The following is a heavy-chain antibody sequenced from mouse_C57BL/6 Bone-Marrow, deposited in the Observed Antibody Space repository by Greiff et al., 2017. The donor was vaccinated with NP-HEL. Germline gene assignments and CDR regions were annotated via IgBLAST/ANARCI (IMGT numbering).Heavy chain of an antibody. J-gene: IGHJ4*01. CDR3: VRHAPHYDYYYAMDY. CDR1: GFSFNTYA. CDR2: IRSKSNNYAT. Sequence: EVNVVESGGGLVQPKGSLKLSCAASGFSFNTYAMNWVRQAPGKGLEWVARIRSKSNNYATYYAVSVKDRFTISRDDSESMLYLQMNNLKTEDTAMYYCVRHAPHYDYYYAMDYWGQGTSVTVSS. V-gene: IGHV10-1*01. D-gene: IGHD2-4*01.